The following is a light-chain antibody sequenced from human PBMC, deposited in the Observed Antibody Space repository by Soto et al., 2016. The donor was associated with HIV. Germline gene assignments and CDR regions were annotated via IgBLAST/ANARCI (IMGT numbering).Light chain of an antibody. CDR1: NVGSKS. CDR2: DDS. V-gene: IGLV3-21*03. CDR3: QVWDVSSDHVV. Sequence: SYELTQPPSLSVAPRKTARITCGGDNVGSKSVHWYQQKTGQAPVLVVYDDSGRPSGIPERFSGSNSGDTATLTISRVEAGDEADYYCQVWDVSSDHVVFGGGTKLTVL. J-gene: IGLJ2*01.